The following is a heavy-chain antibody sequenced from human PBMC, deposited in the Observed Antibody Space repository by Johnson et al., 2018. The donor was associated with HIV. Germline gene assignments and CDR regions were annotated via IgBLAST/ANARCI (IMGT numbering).Heavy chain of an antibody. Sequence: EKLVESGGGVVRPGESLRLSCAASGFTFDDYGMSWVRQAPGKGLEWVYGINWNGGSTGYSDSVKGRFPISRDNAKNFLYLQMNSLRAEDTALYYCAREALDGPGDDAFDIWGQGTMVTVSS. V-gene: IGHV3-20*04. J-gene: IGHJ3*02. CDR3: AREALDGPGDDAFDI. CDR1: GFTFDDYG. CDR2: INWNGGST. D-gene: IGHD5-24*01.